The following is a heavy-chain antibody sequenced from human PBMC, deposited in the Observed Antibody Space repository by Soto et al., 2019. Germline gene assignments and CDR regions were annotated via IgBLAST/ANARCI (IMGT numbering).Heavy chain of an antibody. Sequence: SETLSLTCTFSGGSISSNSYYSWGWIRQPPGKGLEWIGSMYYSGSTYFNPSLKSRVTISVDTSKNQFSLKLSSVTAADTAVFYCARVVTDAFDIWGQGTLVT. CDR3: ARVVTDAFDI. V-gene: IGHV4-39*01. D-gene: IGHD2-21*02. CDR2: MYYSGST. CDR1: GGSISSNSYY. J-gene: IGHJ3*02.